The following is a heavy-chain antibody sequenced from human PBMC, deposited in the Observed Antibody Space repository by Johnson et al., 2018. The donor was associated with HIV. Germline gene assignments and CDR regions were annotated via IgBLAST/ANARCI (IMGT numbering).Heavy chain of an antibody. CDR2: ISYDGSNE. D-gene: IGHD1-1*01. V-gene: IGHV3-30-3*01. CDR3: ARAYNYAI. CDR1: GFTFSSYA. Sequence: QVQLVESGGGLVQPGRSLKLSCAASGFTFSSYAMHWVRQAPGKGLEWVAVISYDGSNEYYADSVKGRFTISRDNFKNTLFLQMNSLRVEDTAVYYCARAYNYAIWGQGTMLTVSS. J-gene: IGHJ3*02.